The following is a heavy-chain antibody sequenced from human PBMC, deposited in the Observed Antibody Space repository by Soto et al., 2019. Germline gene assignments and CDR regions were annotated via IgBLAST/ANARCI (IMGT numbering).Heavy chain of an antibody. V-gene: IGHV4-39*01. CDR3: ARGVPDRSYYYYYMAV. CDR1: GGSFSSSYSY. Sequence: PSETLSLTCTVSGGSFSSSYSYWCWIRQPPGKGLEWIGSIYYSGSTYYNPSLKSRVTISVDTSKNQFSLKLSSVTAADTAVYYCARGVPDRSYYYYYMAVWGKGTTVTVSS. CDR2: IYYSGST. J-gene: IGHJ6*03.